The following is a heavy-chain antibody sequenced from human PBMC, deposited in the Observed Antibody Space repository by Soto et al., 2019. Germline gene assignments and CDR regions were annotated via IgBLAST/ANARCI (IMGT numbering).Heavy chain of an antibody. V-gene: IGHV4-59*12. J-gene: IGHJ4*02. CDR2: IYYSGTT. CDR1: GDTISSYY. CDR3: ARTPDY. Sequence: LTSPVAGDTISSYYWSWIRQPPGKGLEWIGYIYYSGTTYYNPSLKSRITISVDTSKNQFSLKLSSVTAADTAVYYCARTPDYWGQGTLVTVSS.